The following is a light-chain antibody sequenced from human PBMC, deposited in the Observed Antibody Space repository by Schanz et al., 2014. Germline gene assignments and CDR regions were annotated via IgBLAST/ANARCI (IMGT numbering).Light chain of an antibody. CDR2: DVS. V-gene: IGLV2-14*01. Sequence: QSALTQPPSASGSPGQSVTISCTGTSSDVGGYNYVSWYQQHPGKAPKLMIHDVSNRPSGVSNRFSGSKSGNTASLTISGLQAEDEADYYCSSYTSSSTWVFGGGTKLTVL. CDR1: SSDVGGYNY. J-gene: IGLJ3*02. CDR3: SSYTSSSTWV.